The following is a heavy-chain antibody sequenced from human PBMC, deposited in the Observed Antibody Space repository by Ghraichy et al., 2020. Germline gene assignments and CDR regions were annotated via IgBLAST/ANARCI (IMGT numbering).Heavy chain of an antibody. J-gene: IGHJ3*02. CDR1: GFTFSSYW. CDR3: ASSTYYYDSSGYEDAFDI. CDR2: IKQDGSEK. V-gene: IGHV3-7*01. D-gene: IGHD3-22*01. Sequence: GGSLRLSCAASGFTFSSYWMSWVRQAPGKGLEWVANIKQDGSEKYYVDSVKGRFTISRDNAKNSLYLQMNSLRAEDTAVYYCASSTYYYDSSGYEDAFDIWGQGTMVTVSS.